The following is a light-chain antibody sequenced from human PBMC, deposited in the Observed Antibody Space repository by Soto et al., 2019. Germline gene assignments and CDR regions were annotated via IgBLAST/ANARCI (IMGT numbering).Light chain of an antibody. Sequence: DIQLTQSPSSLSASVGDRVTITCRASQGISSYLAWYQQKPGKAPKLLIYAASTLQSGVPSRFSGSGSGTDFTLTISSLQPKDFATYYCKQLNSYPPFTFGPGTKVDIK. CDR3: KQLNSYPPFT. J-gene: IGKJ3*01. V-gene: IGKV1-9*01. CDR2: AAS. CDR1: QGISSY.